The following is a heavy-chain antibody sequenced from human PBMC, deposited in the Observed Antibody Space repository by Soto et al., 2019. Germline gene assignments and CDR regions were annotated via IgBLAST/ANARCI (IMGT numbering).Heavy chain of an antibody. D-gene: IGHD3-3*02. Sequence: EVQLVESGGGLVKPGGSLRLSCAASGFSFRSYSMNWVRQAPGKGLEWVSSISSSSSYIYYADSVKGRFTISRDNANNSLYLQLNSLRAEDTAVYYCARQNDILNCFDPWGQGTLVTVSS. CDR3: ARQNDILNCFDP. V-gene: IGHV3-21*01. CDR1: GFSFRSYS. J-gene: IGHJ5*02. CDR2: ISSSSSYI.